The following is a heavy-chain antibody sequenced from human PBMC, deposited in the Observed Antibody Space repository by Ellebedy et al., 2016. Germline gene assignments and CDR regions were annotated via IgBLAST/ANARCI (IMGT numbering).Heavy chain of an antibody. D-gene: IGHD3-3*01. J-gene: IGHJ4*02. CDR1: GFTFSIAG. CDR3: ARDGSEWSRDY. CDR2: IVFSGTAT. Sequence: GESLKISXAASGFTFSIAGMTWVRQAPGKGLEWVATIVFSGTATYYADSVKGRFIISRDNTKNSLFLQMNGLGVEDTAVYYCARDGSEWSRDYWGQGTLVTVSS. V-gene: IGHV3-21*06.